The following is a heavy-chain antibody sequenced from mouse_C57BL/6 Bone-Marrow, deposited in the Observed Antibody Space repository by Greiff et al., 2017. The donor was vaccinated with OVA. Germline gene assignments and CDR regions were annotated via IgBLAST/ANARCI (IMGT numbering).Heavy chain of an antibody. Sequence: VQLQQPGAELVRPGSSVKLSCKASGYTFTSYWMHWVKQRPIQGLEWIGNIDPSDSETHYNQKFKDKATLTVDKSSSTAYMQLSSLTSEDSAVYYCERGGFITTVVDYFDYWGQGTTLTVSS. CDR1: GYTFTSYW. CDR2: IDPSDSET. V-gene: IGHV1-52*01. D-gene: IGHD1-1*01. CDR3: ERGGFITTVVDYFDY. J-gene: IGHJ2*01.